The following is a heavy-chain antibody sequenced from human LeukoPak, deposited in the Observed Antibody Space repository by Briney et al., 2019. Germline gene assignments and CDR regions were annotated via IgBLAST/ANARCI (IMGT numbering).Heavy chain of an antibody. Sequence: SETLSLTCTVSGGSISSPYYYWGWIRQPPGKGLEWIGSVYYSGSTHYNPSLKSRVTISADTSKNQFSLKLSSVTAADTAVYYCARHFGVGSLDYWGQGTLVTVSS. CDR1: GGSISSPYYY. V-gene: IGHV4-39*01. CDR3: ARHFGVGSLDY. J-gene: IGHJ4*02. CDR2: VYYSGST. D-gene: IGHD3-3*01.